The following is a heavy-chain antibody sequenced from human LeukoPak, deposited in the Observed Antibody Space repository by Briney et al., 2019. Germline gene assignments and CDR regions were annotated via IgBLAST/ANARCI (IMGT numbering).Heavy chain of an antibody. V-gene: IGHV1-8*03. D-gene: IGHD3-22*01. Sequence: GASVKVSCKASGYTFTSYDINWVRQATGQGLEWMGWMNPNSGNTGYAQKFQGRVTITRNTSISTAYMELSSLRSEDTAVYYCARGARVRNYYDSSGYVRRYHYYMDVWGKGTTVTVSS. CDR1: GYTFTSYD. CDR2: MNPNSGNT. CDR3: ARGARVRNYYDSSGYVRRYHYYMDV. J-gene: IGHJ6*03.